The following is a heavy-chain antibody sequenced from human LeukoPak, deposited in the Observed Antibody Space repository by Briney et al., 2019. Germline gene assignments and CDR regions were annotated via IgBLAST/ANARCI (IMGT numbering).Heavy chain of an antibody. CDR1: GFTFSSYE. CDR3: AREEVDSSSWYVGWFDP. D-gene: IGHD6-13*01. CDR2: ISSSGSTI. Sequence: PGGSLRLSCAASGFTFSSYEMNWVRQAPGKGLEWVSYISSSGSTIYYADSVKGRFTISRDNAKNSLYLQMNSLRAEDTAVYYCAREEVDSSSWYVGWFDPWGQGTLVTVSS. V-gene: IGHV3-48*03. J-gene: IGHJ5*02.